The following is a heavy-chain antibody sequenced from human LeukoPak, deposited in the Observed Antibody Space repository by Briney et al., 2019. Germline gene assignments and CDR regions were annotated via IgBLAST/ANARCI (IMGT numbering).Heavy chain of an antibody. CDR3: AMVQRTGAFDI. J-gene: IGHJ3*02. V-gene: IGHV1-24*01. CDR2: FDPEDGET. CDR1: GYTLTELS. D-gene: IGHD3-10*01. Sequence: GASVTVSCTVSGYTLTELSMHWVRQAPGKGLEWKGGFDPEDGETIYAQKFQGRVTMTEDTSTDTAYMELSSLRSEDTAVYYCAMVQRTGAFDIWGQGTMVTVSS.